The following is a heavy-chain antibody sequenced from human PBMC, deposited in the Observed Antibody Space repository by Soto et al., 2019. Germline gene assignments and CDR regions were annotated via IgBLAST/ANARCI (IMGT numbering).Heavy chain of an antibody. J-gene: IGHJ6*02. V-gene: IGHV4-31*03. CDR2: IYHTGST. CDR3: ARDRCSSTSCYHYYYYGMDV. CDR1: GVTVSSDAYY. D-gene: IGHD2-2*01. Sequence: PSETLSLTCTVPGVTVSSDAYYWSWIRQPPGKGLEWIGNIYHTGSTYYSPSLKSRVTISVDTSKNQFSLKLSSVTAADTAVYYCARDRCSSTSCYHYYYYGMDVWGQGTTVTVSS.